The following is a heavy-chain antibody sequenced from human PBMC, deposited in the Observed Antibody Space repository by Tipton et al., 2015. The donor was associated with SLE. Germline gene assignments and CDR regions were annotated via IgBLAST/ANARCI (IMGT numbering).Heavy chain of an antibody. D-gene: IGHD6-19*01. V-gene: IGHV4-34*01. Sequence: LRLSCAVYGGSFSGYYWSWIRQPPGKGLEWIGEINHSGSINYNPSLKSRVTISVDTSKNQFSLKLSSVTAADTAVYYCAREEYSSGWTEVHWFDPWGQGTLVTVSS. J-gene: IGHJ5*02. CDR2: INHSGSI. CDR1: GGSFSGYY. CDR3: AREEYSSGWTEVHWFDP.